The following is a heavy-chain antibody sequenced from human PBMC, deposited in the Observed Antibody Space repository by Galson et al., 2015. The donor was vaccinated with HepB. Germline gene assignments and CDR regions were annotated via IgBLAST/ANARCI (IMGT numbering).Heavy chain of an antibody. Sequence: SVKVSCKASGYTSTGYYMHWVRQAPGQGLEWMGWINPNSGGTNYAQKFQGRVTMTRDTSISTAYMELSRLRSDDTAVYYYARDYYDSSGYYKGYWGQGTLVTVSS. V-gene: IGHV1-2*02. CDR1: GYTSTGYY. CDR3: ARDYYDSSGYYKGY. CDR2: INPNSGGT. D-gene: IGHD3-22*01. J-gene: IGHJ4*02.